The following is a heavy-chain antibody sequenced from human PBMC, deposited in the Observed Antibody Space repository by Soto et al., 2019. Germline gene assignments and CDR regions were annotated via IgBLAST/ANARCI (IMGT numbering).Heavy chain of an antibody. CDR1: GFTFSDYS. V-gene: IGHV3-11*01. Sequence: PGGSLRLSCAASGFTFSDYSMSWIRQAPGKGLEWISYISLSGSSIYYADSVKGRFTISRDNAKNSLFLQMSSLRAEDTAMYYCASQDRVGPHDDWGKGTLVTVSS. J-gene: IGHJ4*02. CDR2: ISLSGSSI. D-gene: IGHD1-26*01. CDR3: ASQDRVGPHDD.